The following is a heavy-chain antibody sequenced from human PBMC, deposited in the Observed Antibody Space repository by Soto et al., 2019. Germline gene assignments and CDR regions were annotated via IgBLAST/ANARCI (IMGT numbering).Heavy chain of an antibody. CDR1: GYTLTELS. J-gene: IGHJ3*02. D-gene: IGHD3-3*01. Sequence: ASVKVSCKVSGYTLTELSMHWVRQAPGKGLEWMGGFDPDDGDTIYAQKFQGRVTMTTDTSTSTAYMELRSLRSDDTAVYYCARGIFGVVRDAFDIWGQGTMVTVSS. V-gene: IGHV1-24*01. CDR3: ARGIFGVVRDAFDI. CDR2: FDPDDGDT.